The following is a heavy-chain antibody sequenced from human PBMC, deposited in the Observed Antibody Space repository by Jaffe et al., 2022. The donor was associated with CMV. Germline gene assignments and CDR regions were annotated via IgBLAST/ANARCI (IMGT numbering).Heavy chain of an antibody. J-gene: IGHJ6*03. CDR1: GFTFGDYA. Sequence: EVQLVESGGGLVQPGRSLRLSCTASGFTFGDYAMSWVRQAPGKGLEWVGFIRSKAYGGTTEYAASVKGRFTISRDDSKSIAYLQMNSLKTEDTAVYYCTRDRDIVVVPAAMPDRYYYYYMDVWGKGTTVTVSS. D-gene: IGHD2-2*01. V-gene: IGHV3-49*04. CDR2: IRSKAYGGTT. CDR3: TRDRDIVVVPAAMPDRYYYYYMDV.